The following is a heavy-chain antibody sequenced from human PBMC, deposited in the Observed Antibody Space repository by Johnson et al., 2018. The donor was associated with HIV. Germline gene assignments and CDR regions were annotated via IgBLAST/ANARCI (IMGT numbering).Heavy chain of an antibody. J-gene: IGHJ3*01. CDR1: GFTVSSNY. CDR2: IYSGGST. CDR3: AKVVHCRGDCNFEVLEDLFDV. V-gene: IGHV3-66*01. D-gene: IGHD2-21*02. Sequence: VQLVESGGGLVQPGRSLRLSCAASGFTVSSNYMSWVRQAPGKGLEWVSVIYSGGSTYYADSVKGRFTISRDNSKNTLYLQMNSLRAEDTAVYYCAKVVHCRGDCNFEVLEDLFDVWGRGTMVTVSS.